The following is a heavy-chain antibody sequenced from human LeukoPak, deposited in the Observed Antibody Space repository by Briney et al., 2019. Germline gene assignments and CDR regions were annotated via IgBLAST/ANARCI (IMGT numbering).Heavy chain of an antibody. CDR3: AREGGFYCSSTSCPPYNWFDP. Sequence: SVKVSCKASGGTFSSYAISWVRQAPGQGLEWMGGIIPIFGTANYAQKFQGRVTITADESTSTAYMELSSLRSEDTAVYYCAREGGFYCSSTSCPPYNWFDPWGQGTLVTVSS. CDR2: IIPIFGTA. V-gene: IGHV1-69*13. D-gene: IGHD2-2*01. CDR1: GGTFSSYA. J-gene: IGHJ5*02.